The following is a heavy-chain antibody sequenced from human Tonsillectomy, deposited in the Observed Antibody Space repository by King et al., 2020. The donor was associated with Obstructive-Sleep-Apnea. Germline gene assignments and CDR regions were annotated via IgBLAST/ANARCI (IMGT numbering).Heavy chain of an antibody. Sequence: QLVQSGAEVRKPGASVKVSCKTSGYTFTEYSLHWVRQAPGQGLDWIGWISPHNGATFYAQKFQGSVTMTSDTSISTAYMSLSTLTSDDTAVYYCARGPPAGIDYRGFDSWGHGTLVTVSS. J-gene: IGHJ5*01. D-gene: IGHD2-2*01. V-gene: IGHV1-2*04. CDR3: ARGPPAGIDYRGFDS. CDR1: GYTFTEYS. CDR2: ISPHNGAT.